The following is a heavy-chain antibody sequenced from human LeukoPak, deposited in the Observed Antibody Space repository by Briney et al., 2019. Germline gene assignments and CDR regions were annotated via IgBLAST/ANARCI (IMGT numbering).Heavy chain of an antibody. CDR1: GYSFSTHW. CDR2: IYPGDSDT. Sequence: GASLKLSCKGSGYSFSTHWIGWVRQMPGKGLEWMGIIYPGDSDTRYSPSFQGQVTISADKSISTAYLQWSSLKASDTAMYYCARQGRWSFDFWGRGTLVTVSS. V-gene: IGHV5-51*01. J-gene: IGHJ2*01. CDR3: ARQGRWSFDF.